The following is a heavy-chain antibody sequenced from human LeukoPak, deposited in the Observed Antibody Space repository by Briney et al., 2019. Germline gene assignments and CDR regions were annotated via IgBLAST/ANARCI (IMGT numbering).Heavy chain of an antibody. Sequence: SETLSLTCTVSGYSISSGYYWGWIRQPPGKGLEWIGRIYHSGSTYYNPSLKSRVTISVDTSKNQFSLKLSSVTAADTAVYYCARGIAARRGGNFDYWGQGTLVTVSS. J-gene: IGHJ4*02. CDR2: IYHSGST. V-gene: IGHV4-38-2*02. CDR1: GYSISSGYY. CDR3: ARGIAARRGGNFDY. D-gene: IGHD6-6*01.